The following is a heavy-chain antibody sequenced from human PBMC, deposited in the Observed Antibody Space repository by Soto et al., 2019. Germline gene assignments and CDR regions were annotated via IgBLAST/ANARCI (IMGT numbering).Heavy chain of an antibody. D-gene: IGHD2-21*01. V-gene: IGHV4-31*03. CDR1: GGSISRGGEY. CDR2: IYYSGST. J-gene: IGHJ4*02. Sequence: SETLSLTCTVAGGSISRGGEYWSWIRQHPGKGLEWIGYIYYSGSTYYNPSLKSRVTISVDTSKNQFSLKLSSVTAADTAVYYCARDQHSLFDYWGQGTLVTVSS. CDR3: ARDQHSLFDY.